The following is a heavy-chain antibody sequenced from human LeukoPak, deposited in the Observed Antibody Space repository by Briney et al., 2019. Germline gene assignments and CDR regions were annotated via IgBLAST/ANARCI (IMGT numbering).Heavy chain of an antibody. J-gene: IGHJ5*02. V-gene: IGHV3-7*03. Sequence: TXXXXWMSXVRXXPXXGLEGVAXXKQDGSEKYYVDSVKGRFTISRDNAKNSLYLQMNSLRAEDTAVYYCAREGSGWYDGGNWFDHWGQGTLVTVSS. CDR1: TXXXXW. CDR3: AREGSGWYDGGNWFDH. CDR2: XKQDGSEK. D-gene: IGHD6-19*01.